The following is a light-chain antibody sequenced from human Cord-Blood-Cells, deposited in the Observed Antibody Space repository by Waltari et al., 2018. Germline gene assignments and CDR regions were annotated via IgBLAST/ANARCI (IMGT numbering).Light chain of an antibody. CDR2: EVS. CDR3: SSYAGSNNLV. V-gene: IGLV2-8*01. CDR1: SSAVGGYNY. J-gene: IGLJ3*02. Sequence: SALTQPPSASGSPGQSVTISCTGTSSAVGGYNYVSWYQQHPGKAPKLMIYEVSKRPSGVPDRFSGSKSGNTASLTVSGLQAEDEAEYYCSSYAGSNNLVFGGGTKLTVL.